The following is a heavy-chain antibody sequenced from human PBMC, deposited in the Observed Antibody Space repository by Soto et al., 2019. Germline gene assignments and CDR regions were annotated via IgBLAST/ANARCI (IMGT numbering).Heavy chain of an antibody. Sequence: PSETLSLTCTVSGGSISSYYWSWIRQPPGKGLEWIGYIYYSGSTNYNPSLKSRVTISVDTSKNQFSLKLSSVTAADTAVYYCARLFGELEGYYYYGMDVWGQGTTVTVSS. CDR3: ARLFGELEGYYYYGMDV. CDR2: IYYSGST. CDR1: GGSISSYY. V-gene: IGHV4-59*08. D-gene: IGHD3-16*01. J-gene: IGHJ6*02.